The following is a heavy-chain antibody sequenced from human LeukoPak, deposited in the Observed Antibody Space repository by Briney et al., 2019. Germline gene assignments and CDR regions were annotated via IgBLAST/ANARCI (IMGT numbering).Heavy chain of an antibody. V-gene: IGHV4-59*08. CDR2: IYYSGST. CDR1: GGSISSYY. D-gene: IGHD1-26*01. Sequence: PSETLPLTCTVSGGSISSYYWSWIRQAPGKGLEWIGNIYYSGSTNYNPSLKSRVTVSVDTSKNQFSLKLSSVTAADTAVYYCARHGTLGSTTYPLDYWGQGTLVTVSS. CDR3: ARHGTLGSTTYPLDY. J-gene: IGHJ4*02.